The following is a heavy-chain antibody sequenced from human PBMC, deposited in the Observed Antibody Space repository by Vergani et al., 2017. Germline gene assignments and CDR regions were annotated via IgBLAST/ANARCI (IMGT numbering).Heavy chain of an antibody. CDR3: AKDLDDILTGPFDY. D-gene: IGHD3-9*01. Sequence: QVQLVESGGGVVQSGGSLRLSCAASGFTFSSYGMHWVRQAPGKGLEWVAFIRYDGSNKYYADSVKGRFTISRDNSKNTLYLQMNSLRAEDTAVYYCAKDLDDILTGPFDYWGQGTLVTVSS. J-gene: IGHJ4*02. V-gene: IGHV3-30*02. CDR2: IRYDGSNK. CDR1: GFTFSSYG.